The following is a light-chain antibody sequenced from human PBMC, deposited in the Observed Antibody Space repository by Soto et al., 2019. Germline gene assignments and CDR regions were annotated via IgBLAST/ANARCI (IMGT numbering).Light chain of an antibody. CDR1: QSVGNNY. CDR3: EQYGSTPLT. Sequence: EIVLTQSPGTLSLSSGERATLSCRASQSVGNNYLAWYQQKPGQAPRFLIYDASSRATGIPDRFSGSGSGTDFTLTISRLEPEDFAVYYCEQYGSTPLTFGGGTKVEIK. CDR2: DAS. J-gene: IGKJ4*01. V-gene: IGKV3-20*01.